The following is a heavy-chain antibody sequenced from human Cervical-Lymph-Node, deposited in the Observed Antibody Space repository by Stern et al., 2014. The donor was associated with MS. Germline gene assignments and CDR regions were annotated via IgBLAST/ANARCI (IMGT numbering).Heavy chain of an antibody. Sequence: EVQLVKSGAEMKKPXXSLKISCKGSGYSFTLYWIGWERQMPGKGLEWMGLIYPGVSITRYSPSFQGLVSSSADNSISTAYLQCSSLKASDTAMYYCAALVRGSYFYWGQGTLVTVSS. CDR1: GYSFTLYW. V-gene: IGHV5-51*01. CDR2: IYPGVSIT. D-gene: IGHD1-26*01. CDR3: AALVRGSYFY. J-gene: IGHJ4*02.